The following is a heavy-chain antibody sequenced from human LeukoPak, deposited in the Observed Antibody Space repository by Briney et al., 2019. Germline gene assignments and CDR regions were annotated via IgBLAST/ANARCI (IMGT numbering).Heavy chain of an antibody. CDR1: GFTFSSYS. V-gene: IGHV3-7*01. Sequence: GGSLRLSCAASGFTFSSYSMNWVRQAPGKGLEWVANLNQDGSDKYYEDSVKGRFTISRDNAKNSLYLQMNSLRAEDTAVYYCTSRGGNSPDYWGQGTLVTVSS. CDR2: LNQDGSDK. CDR3: TSRGGNSPDY. D-gene: IGHD4-23*01. J-gene: IGHJ4*02.